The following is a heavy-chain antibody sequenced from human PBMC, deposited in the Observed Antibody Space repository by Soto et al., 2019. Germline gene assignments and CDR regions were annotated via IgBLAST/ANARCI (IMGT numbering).Heavy chain of an antibody. Sequence: SETLSLTCTVSGGSISSGGYHWSWIRQHPGKGLEWIGYIYYSGSTYYNPSLKSRVTISVDTSKNQFSLKLSSVTAADTAVYYCVRTVAGSLGGAFDIWGQGTMVTVSS. D-gene: IGHD6-19*01. V-gene: IGHV4-31*03. CDR1: GGSISSGGYH. CDR2: IYYSGST. CDR3: VRTVAGSLGGAFDI. J-gene: IGHJ3*02.